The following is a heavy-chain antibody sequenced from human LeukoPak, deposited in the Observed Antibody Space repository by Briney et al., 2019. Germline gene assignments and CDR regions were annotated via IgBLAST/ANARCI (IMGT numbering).Heavy chain of an antibody. D-gene: IGHD3-3*01. V-gene: IGHV1-46*01. CDR3: ARDKCSLDFWSGYYIDY. CDR2: INPSGGST. CDR1: RYTHPRYL. J-gene: IGHJ4*02. Sequence: ASVTVSCKASRYTHPRYLMHALRQPPGQGVEWMGIINPSGGSTRYPQKLQCRVTMTRDTSTSTGYMELSSLRSEDTAVYYCARDKCSLDFWSGYYIDYWGQGTLVTVSS.